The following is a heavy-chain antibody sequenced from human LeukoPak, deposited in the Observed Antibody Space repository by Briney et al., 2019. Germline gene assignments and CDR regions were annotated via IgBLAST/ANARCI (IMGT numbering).Heavy chain of an antibody. CDR1: GASISIGSYY. CDR3: ARDRGDGYNSGYFEY. V-gene: IGHV4-61*02. J-gene: IGHJ4*02. D-gene: IGHD5-24*01. CDR2: IYTSGST. Sequence: PSETLSLTCTVSGASISIGSYYWSWIRQPAGKGLEWIGRIYTSGSTTYNPSLKSRVTISVDTSKNQFSLKLSSVTAADTAVCYCARDRGDGYNSGYFEYWGQGTLVTVSS.